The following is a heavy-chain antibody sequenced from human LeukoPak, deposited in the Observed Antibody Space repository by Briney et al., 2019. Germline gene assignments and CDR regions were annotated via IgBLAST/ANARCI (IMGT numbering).Heavy chain of an antibody. V-gene: IGHV3-23*01. D-gene: IGHD3-10*01. CDR1: GFTFSNYA. J-gene: IGHJ4*02. Sequence: TGGSLRPSCAASGFTFSNYAMTWVRQAPGKGLEWVSAVSGSGGSTYYADSVKGRFTISRDNSKNTLYLQMNSLRAEDTALYYCAKGYGSGTYSTDYFDYWGQGTLVTVSS. CDR3: AKGYGSGTYSTDYFDY. CDR2: VSGSGGST.